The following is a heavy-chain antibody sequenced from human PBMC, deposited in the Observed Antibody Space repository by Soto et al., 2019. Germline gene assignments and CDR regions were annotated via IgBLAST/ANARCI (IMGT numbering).Heavy chain of an antibody. Sequence: LFLTCAVSGYSISSGYYWGWIRQPPGKGLEWIGSIYHSGSTYYNPSLKSRVTISVDTSKNQFSLKLSSVTAADTAVYYCARDSRGSGSYSHWGQGTLVTVSS. CDR2: IYHSGST. CDR3: ARDSRGSGSYSH. CDR1: GYSISSGYY. J-gene: IGHJ4*02. D-gene: IGHD3-10*01. V-gene: IGHV4-38-2*02.